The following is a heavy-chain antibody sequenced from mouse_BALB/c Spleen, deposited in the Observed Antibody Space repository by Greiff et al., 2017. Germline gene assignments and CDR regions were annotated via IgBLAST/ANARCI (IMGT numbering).Heavy chain of an antibody. V-gene: IGHV5-6-5*01. Sequence: EVQLVESGGGLVKPGGSLKLSCAASGFTFSSYAMSWVRQTPEKRLEWVASISSGGSTYYPDSVKGRFTISRDNARNILYLQMSSLRSEDTAMYYCARETVVARSYWYFDVWGAGTTVTVSS. CDR2: ISSGGST. J-gene: IGHJ1*01. CDR1: GFTFSSYA. D-gene: IGHD1-1*01. CDR3: ARETVVARSYWYFDV.